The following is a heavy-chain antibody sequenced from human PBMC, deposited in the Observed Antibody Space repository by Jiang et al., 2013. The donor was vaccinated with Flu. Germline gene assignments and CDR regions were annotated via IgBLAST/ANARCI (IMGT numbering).Heavy chain of an antibody. CDR3: ARGNSFLPFGEPASDY. CDR1: GYTFTSYD. CDR2: MNPNSGNT. D-gene: IGHD3-10*01. Sequence: EVKKPGASVKVSCKASGYTFTSYDINWVRQATGQGLEWMGWMNPNSGNTGYAQKFQGRVTMTRNTSISTAYMELSSLRSEDTAVYYCARGNSFLPFGEPASDYWGQGTLVTVSS. V-gene: IGHV1-8*01. J-gene: IGHJ4*02.